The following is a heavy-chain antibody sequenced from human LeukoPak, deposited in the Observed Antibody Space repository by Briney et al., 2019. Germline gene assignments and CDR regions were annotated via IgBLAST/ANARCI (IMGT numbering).Heavy chain of an antibody. V-gene: IGHV4-34*01. CDR2: INHSGST. D-gene: IGHD2-15*01. CDR3: ARVASYCSGGSCYWAGIDY. CDR1: GGSFSGYY. J-gene: IGHJ4*02. Sequence: SETLSLTCAVSGGSFSGYYWSWIRQPPERGLEWIGEINHSGSTNYNPSLKSRVTISVDTSKNQFSLNLSSVTAADTAMYYCARVASYCSGGSCYWAGIDYWGQGTLVTVSS.